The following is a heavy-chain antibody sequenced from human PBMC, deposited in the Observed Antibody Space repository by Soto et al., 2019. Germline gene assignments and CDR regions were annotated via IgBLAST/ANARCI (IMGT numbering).Heavy chain of an antibody. CDR1: GFTFSNYA. CDR2: ISYDGNNK. CDR3: ARDDSPTFGYFDL. D-gene: IGHD3-3*01. J-gene: IGHJ2*01. V-gene: IGHV3-30-3*01. Sequence: QGQLVESGGGVVQPGRSLRLSCAASGFTFSNYAMHWVRQAPGQGLEWVAVISYDGNNKYYADSVKGRLTISRDNSKNTLFLQMNSLRPEDTAVYYCARDDSPTFGYFDLWGRGTLVTVSS.